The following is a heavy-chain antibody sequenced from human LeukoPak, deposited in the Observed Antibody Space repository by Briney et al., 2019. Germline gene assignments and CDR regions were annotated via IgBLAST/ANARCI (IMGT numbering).Heavy chain of an antibody. CDR2: ISGSGGST. J-gene: IGHJ3*02. Sequence: PGGSLRLSCAASGFTFSSYAMSWVRQAPGKGLEWVLAISGSGGSTYYADSVKGRFTISRDNSKNTLYLQMNSLRAEDTAVYYCAKDRGSYPDAFDIWGQGTMVTVSS. V-gene: IGHV3-23*01. CDR1: GFTFSSYA. D-gene: IGHD1-26*01. CDR3: AKDRGSYPDAFDI.